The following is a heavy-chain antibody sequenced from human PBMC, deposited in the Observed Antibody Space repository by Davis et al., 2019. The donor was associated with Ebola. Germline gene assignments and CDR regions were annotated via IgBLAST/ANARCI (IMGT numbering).Heavy chain of an antibody. V-gene: IGHV1-69*10. CDR3: ASGNWNDGGNFDY. CDR2: IIHILGIA. D-gene: IGHD1-1*01. Sequence: SVKVSCKASGGTFSSYAISWVRQAPGQGLEWMGGIIHILGIANYAQKLQGRVTMTTDTSTSTAYMELRSLRSDDTAVYYCASGNWNDGGNFDYWGQGTLVTVSS. J-gene: IGHJ4*02. CDR1: GGTFSSYA.